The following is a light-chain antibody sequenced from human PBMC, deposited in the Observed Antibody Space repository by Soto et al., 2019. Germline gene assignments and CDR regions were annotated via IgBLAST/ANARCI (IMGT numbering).Light chain of an antibody. CDR2: EVS. CDR3: TSYTRTRNLL. J-gene: IGLJ2*01. Sequence: QPVLTQPASVSGSPGQSITISCTGTSSDVGGYNYVSWYQHHPGKAPKLIIFEVSHRPSGASNRFSGSKSGNTASLTISGLQTEDEADYYCTSYTRTRNLLFGGGTKLTVL. V-gene: IGLV2-14*01. CDR1: SSDVGGYNY.